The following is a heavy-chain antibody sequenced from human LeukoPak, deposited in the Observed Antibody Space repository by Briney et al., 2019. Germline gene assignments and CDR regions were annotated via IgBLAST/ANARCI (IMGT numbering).Heavy chain of an antibody. CDR1: GGSFSGYY. J-gene: IGHJ4*02. V-gene: IGHV4-34*01. CDR3: ARGGGYDYY. Sequence: SETLSLTCAVYGGSFSGYYWSWTRQPPGKGLEWIGEINHSGSTNYNPSLKSRVTISVDTSKNQFSLKLSSVTAADTAVYYCARGGGYDYYWGQGTLVTVSS. D-gene: IGHD5-12*01. CDR2: INHSGST.